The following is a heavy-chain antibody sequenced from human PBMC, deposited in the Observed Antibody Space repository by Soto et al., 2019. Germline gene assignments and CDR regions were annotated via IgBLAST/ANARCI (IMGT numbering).Heavy chain of an antibody. CDR3: ARGPGSSDWRFSYYYMDV. CDR1: FTSYD. D-gene: IGHD6-19*01. CDR2: MKPNSGNT. J-gene: IGHJ6*02. V-gene: IGHV1-8*01. Sequence: QVQLVQSGAEVKKPGASVKVSCTFTSYDINWVRQATGQGLEWMGWMKPNSGNTRYAQKFQGRVTMTRNTSNFTSXMEVSSLRAEDTAVYYCARGPGSSDWRFSYYYMDVWGQGTTVTVSS.